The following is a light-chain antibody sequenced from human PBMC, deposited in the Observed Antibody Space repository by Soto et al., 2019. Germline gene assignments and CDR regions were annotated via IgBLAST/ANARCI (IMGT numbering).Light chain of an antibody. CDR1: QTISSW. CDR3: QQYNSYSSLT. CDR2: KAS. V-gene: IGKV1-5*03. J-gene: IGKJ4*01. Sequence: IQMTQSPSTLSGTVGDRVTITCRASQTISSWLAWYQQKPGKAPKLLIYKASSLESGVPSRFSGSGSGTEFTLTISSLQPDDFATYYCQQYNSYSSLTFGGGSKADI.